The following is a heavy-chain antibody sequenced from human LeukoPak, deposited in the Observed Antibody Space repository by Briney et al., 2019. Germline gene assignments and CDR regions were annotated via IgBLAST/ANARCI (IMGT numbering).Heavy chain of an antibody. CDR3: AKERQLEPFDC. CDR2: VQNDESEK. D-gene: IGHD1-1*01. V-gene: IGHV3-30*02. CDR1: GFSFSNYG. Sequence: GGSLRLSCTASGFSFSNYGMHWVRQTPGKGLEWVAFVQNDESEKFFADSVKGRFTVSRNNSKNTLYLQMNSLRGDDTAVYYCAKERQLEPFDCWGQGTLVTVSS. J-gene: IGHJ4*02.